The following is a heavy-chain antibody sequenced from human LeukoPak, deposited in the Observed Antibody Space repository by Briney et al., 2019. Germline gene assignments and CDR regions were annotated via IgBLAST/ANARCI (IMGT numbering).Heavy chain of an antibody. CDR3: AKFGGSFAFLDY. Sequence: SETLSLTCTVSGGSISTYYWSWIRQPPGKGLEWIAYIHYSGSTNYIPSLKSRVTISVDTSKKHLSLKLSSVTAADTAVYYCAKFGGSFAFLDYWGQGTLVTVSS. CDR2: IHYSGST. J-gene: IGHJ4*02. D-gene: IGHD1-26*01. CDR1: GGSISTYY. V-gene: IGHV4-59*01.